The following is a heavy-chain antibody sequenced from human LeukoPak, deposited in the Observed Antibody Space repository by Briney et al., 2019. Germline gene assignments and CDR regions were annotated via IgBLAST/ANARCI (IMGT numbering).Heavy chain of an antibody. CDR3: ARVFPNPSHAVAYGGYFDY. V-gene: IGHV3-30-3*01. CDR2: ISYDGSSK. CDR1: GFTFSSYA. J-gene: IGHJ4*02. Sequence: PGGSLRLSCAASGFTFSSYAMHWVRQAPGKGLEWVAVISYDGSSKYYADSVKGRFTISRDNSKNTLYLQMNSLRAEDTAVYYCARVFPNPSHAVAYGGYFDYWGQGTLVTVSS. D-gene: IGHD6-19*01.